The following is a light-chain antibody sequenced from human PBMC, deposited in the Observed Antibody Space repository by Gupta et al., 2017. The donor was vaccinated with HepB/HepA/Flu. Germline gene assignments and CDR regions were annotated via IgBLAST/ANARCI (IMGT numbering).Light chain of an antibody. CDR1: QSLLHRNGYNY. CDR2: LGS. CDR3: RQALQTPFT. V-gene: IGKV2-28*01. Sequence: DIVMTQSPLSLPVTPGEPASISCRSSQSLLHRNGYNYLDWYLQKPGQSPQLLIYLGSNRASGVPDRFSGSGSGTDFTLKISRGEAEDVGVYYCRQALQTPFTFGHGTKVDIK. J-gene: IGKJ3*01.